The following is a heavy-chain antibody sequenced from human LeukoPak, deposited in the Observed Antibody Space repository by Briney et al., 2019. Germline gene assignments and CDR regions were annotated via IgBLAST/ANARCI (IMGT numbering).Heavy chain of an antibody. CDR3: ARDPSRPSYYYDSSGYTFDY. CDR1: GFRFSSYA. V-gene: IGHV3-33*08. J-gene: IGHJ4*02. D-gene: IGHD3-22*01. CDR2: IWYDGSNK. Sequence: GGSLRLSCAASGFRFSSYALNWVRQAPGKGLEWVAVIWYDGSNKYYADSVKGRFTISRDNSKNTLYLQMNSLRAEDTAVYYCARDPSRPSYYYDSSGYTFDYWGQGTLVTVSS.